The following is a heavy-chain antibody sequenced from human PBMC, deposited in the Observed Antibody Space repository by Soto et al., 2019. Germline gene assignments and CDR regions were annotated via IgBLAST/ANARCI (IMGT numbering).Heavy chain of an antibody. Sequence: QGQLRESGPGLVKPSETLSLTCTVSAGSISNYFCNWIRQPAGKGLEWIGRIDNSGSTNYNPSLKSRVTMSSDTSRSQFSLKLNSVTAADTAVYYCARGGQDFWSGPFDYWGQGALVTVSS. CDR1: AGSISNYF. CDR2: IDNSGST. J-gene: IGHJ4*02. D-gene: IGHD3-3*01. CDR3: ARGGQDFWSGPFDY. V-gene: IGHV4-4*07.